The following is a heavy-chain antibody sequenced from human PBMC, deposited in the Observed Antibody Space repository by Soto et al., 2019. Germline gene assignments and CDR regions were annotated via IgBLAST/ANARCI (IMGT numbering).Heavy chain of an antibody. CDR2: ISYDGSNK. Sequence: GGSLRLSCAASGFTFSSYGMHWVRQAPGKGLEWVAVISYDGSNKYYVDSVKGRFTISRDNSKNTLYLQMNSLRAEDTAVYYCAKGPLNYCTNGVCQTPFDYWGQGTLVTVSS. CDR1: GFTFSSYG. V-gene: IGHV3-30*18. J-gene: IGHJ4*02. D-gene: IGHD2-8*01. CDR3: AKGPLNYCTNGVCQTPFDY.